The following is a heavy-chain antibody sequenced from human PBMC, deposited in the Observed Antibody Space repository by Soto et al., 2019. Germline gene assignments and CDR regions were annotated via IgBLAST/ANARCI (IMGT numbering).Heavy chain of an antibody. J-gene: IGHJ6*02. CDR2: INSGGSVA. CDR3: ARDLRHSRLPGLDV. Sequence: GGSLRLSCSASRFSFSYFEMIWVRKAPGKGLEWVSYINSGGSVAYYADSAKGRFTISRDNAKNTLYLQMNGLRSEDTAVYYCARDLRHSRLPGLDVWGQGTTVTVSS. D-gene: IGHD2-15*01. V-gene: IGHV3-48*03. CDR1: RFSFSYFE.